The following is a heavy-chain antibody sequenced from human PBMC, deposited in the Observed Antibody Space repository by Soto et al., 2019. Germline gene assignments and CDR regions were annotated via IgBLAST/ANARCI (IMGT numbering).Heavy chain of an antibody. CDR1: GSRFSNYV. V-gene: IGHV1-69*06. Sequence: SVKVSCKVSGSRFSNYVISWVRQAPGHGLEWLGRIIPIFNSTKYAQSFQGRVTITADKSTSTASLELSSLRSDDTAVYYCAREGRGKKAGYNGLVTLGYWGQGTLVTVSS. D-gene: IGHD2-2*02. CDR2: IIPIFNST. J-gene: IGHJ4*02. CDR3: AREGRGKKAGYNGLVTLGY.